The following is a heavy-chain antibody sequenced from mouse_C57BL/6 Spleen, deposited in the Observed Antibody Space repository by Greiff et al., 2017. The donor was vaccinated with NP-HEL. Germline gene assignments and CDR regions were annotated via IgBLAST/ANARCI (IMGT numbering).Heavy chain of an antibody. CDR3: ARGGIDDYDGFAY. D-gene: IGHD2-4*01. V-gene: IGHV1-76*01. J-gene: IGHJ3*01. Sequence: QAQLKESGAELVRPGASVKLSCKASGYTFTDYYINWVKQRPGQGLEWIARIYPGSGNTYYNEKFKGKATLTAEKSSSTAYMQLSSLTSEDSAVYFCARGGIDDYDGFAYWGQGTLVTVSA. CDR1: GYTFTDYY. CDR2: IYPGSGNT.